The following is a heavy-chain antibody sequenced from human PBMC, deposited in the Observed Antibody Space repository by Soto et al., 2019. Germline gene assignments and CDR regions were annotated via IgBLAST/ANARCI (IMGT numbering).Heavy chain of an antibody. V-gene: IGHV3-30*03. J-gene: IGHJ2*01. D-gene: IGHD3-16*01. Sequence: QVQLVESGGVVAQPGRSLSLSCGAPGVTFKDYGMHWVRQAPGKGLEWVAVISYDGKQTYYADSVKGRFTISKDKSKRTLFLQMNSLRVDDTAVYYCARDGWGSNWYFDLWGRGTLVTVSS. CDR1: GVTFKDYG. CDR3: ARDGWGSNWYFDL. CDR2: ISYDGKQT.